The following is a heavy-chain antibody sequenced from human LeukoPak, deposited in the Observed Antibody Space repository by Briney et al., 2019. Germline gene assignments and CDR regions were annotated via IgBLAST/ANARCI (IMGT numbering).Heavy chain of an antibody. CDR3: AKDWHILTGRNCFDH. J-gene: IGHJ5*02. CDR2: VTSYNGDT. V-gene: IGHV1-18*01. D-gene: IGHD3-9*01. CDR1: GYTFNNYG. Sequence: GASVTVSFKASGYTFNNYGISWVRQAPGQGLEGMGWVTSYNGDTNYAQKFQGRVTMSTDTSTSTAYMELRSLRFDDSAIYYCAKDWHILTGRNCFDHWGQGTLVTVSS.